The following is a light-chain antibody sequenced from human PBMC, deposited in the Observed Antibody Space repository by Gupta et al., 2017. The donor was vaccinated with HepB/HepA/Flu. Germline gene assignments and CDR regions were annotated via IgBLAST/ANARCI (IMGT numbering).Light chain of an antibody. CDR3: MQPLQTPWT. V-gene: IGKV2-28*01. Sequence: IVMTQSPLSLPVTPGESASISCRSNQRLLHYNGYNCLHWYLQKPGQSPQLLIYLASKRASGVSDRFSGSGSGTDFTLKISRVEADDVGIYYCMQPLQTPWTFGQGTKVELK. CDR1: QRLLHYNGYNC. CDR2: LAS. J-gene: IGKJ1*01.